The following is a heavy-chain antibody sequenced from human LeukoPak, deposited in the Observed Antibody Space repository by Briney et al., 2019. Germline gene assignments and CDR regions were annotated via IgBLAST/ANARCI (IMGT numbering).Heavy chain of an antibody. CDR3: AKVERFLDAFDI. V-gene: IGHV3-33*06. Sequence: GGSLRLSCAASGFTFSSYGMHWVRQAPGKGLEWVAVIWYDGSNKYYADSVKGRFTISRDNSKNTLYLQMNSLRAEDTAVYYCAKVERFLDAFDIWGQGTMVTVSS. J-gene: IGHJ3*02. D-gene: IGHD3-3*01. CDR1: GFTFSSYG. CDR2: IWYDGSNK.